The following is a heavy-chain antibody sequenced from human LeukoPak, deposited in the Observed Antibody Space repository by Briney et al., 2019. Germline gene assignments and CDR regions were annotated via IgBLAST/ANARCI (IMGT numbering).Heavy chain of an antibody. D-gene: IGHD1-26*01. Sequence: DSVKGRFTISRDNAKNSLYLQMNSLRAEDTAVYYCARQIPVGATHVDYWGQGTLVTVSS. CDR3: ARQIPVGATHVDY. J-gene: IGHJ4*02. V-gene: IGHV3-48*01.